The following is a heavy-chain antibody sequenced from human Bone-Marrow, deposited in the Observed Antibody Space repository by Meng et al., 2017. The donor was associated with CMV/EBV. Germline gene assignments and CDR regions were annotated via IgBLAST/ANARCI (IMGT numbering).Heavy chain of an antibody. CDR1: SYA. D-gene: IGHD2-2*01. CDR2: IIPIFGTA. Sequence: SYAISWVRQAPGQGIEWMGGIIPIFGTANYAQKFQGRVTITADKSTSTAYMELSSLRSEDTAVYYCARGRVVPAAIPPYYYYGMDVWGQGTTVTVSS. V-gene: IGHV1-69*06. CDR3: ARGRVVPAAIPPYYYYGMDV. J-gene: IGHJ6*02.